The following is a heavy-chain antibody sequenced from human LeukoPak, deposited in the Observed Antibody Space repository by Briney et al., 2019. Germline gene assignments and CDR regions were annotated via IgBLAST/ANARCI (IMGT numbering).Heavy chain of an antibody. CDR1: GGTFSSYA. CDR3: ARVYYYGSGRDYYYGMDV. J-gene: IGHJ6*02. CDR2: IIPILGIA. V-gene: IGHV1-69*04. D-gene: IGHD3-10*01. Sequence: SVKVSCKASGGTFSSYAISRVRQAPGQGLEWMGRIIPILGIANYAQKFQGRVTITADKSTSTAYMELSSLRSEDTAVYYCARVYYYGSGRDYYYGMDVWGQGTTVTVSS.